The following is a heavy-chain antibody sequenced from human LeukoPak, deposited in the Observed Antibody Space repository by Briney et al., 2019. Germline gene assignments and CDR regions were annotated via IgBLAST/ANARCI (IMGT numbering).Heavy chain of an antibody. V-gene: IGHV3-33*01. CDR3: ARGVVYPTWSGPHWSDY. D-gene: IGHD3-3*01. CDR1: GFTFSSYG. CDR2: IWYDGSNK. J-gene: IGHJ4*02. Sequence: GGSLRLSCAASGFTFSSYGMHWVRQAPGKGLEWVAVIWYDGSNKYYADSVKGRFTISRDNSKNTLYLQMNSLRAEDTAVYYCARGVVYPTWSGPHWSDYWGQGTLVTVSS.